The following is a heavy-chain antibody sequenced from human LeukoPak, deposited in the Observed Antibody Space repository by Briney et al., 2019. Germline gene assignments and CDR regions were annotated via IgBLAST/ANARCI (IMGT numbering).Heavy chain of an antibody. D-gene: IGHD1-20*01. CDR1: GGTFGSYA. V-gene: IGHV1-69*05. Sequence: SVKVSCKASGGTFGSYAISWVRQAPGQGLEWMGRIIPIFGTANYAQKFQGRVTITTDESTGTAYMELSSLRSEDTAVYYCARDLLTGTAGYWGQGTLVTVSS. CDR3: ARDLLTGTAGY. J-gene: IGHJ4*02. CDR2: IIPIFGTA.